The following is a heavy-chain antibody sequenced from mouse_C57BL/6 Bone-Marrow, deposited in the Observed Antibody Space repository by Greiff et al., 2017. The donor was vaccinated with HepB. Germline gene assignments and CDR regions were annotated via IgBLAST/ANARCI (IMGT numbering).Heavy chain of an antibody. CDR2: ISYDGSN. CDR3: ARDHTTDYFDY. CDR1: GYSITSGYY. Sequence: EVQLVESGPGLVKPSQSLSLTCSVTGYSITSGYYWNWIRQFPGNKLEWMGYISYDGSNNYNPSLKNRISITRDTSKNQFFLKLNSVTTEDTATYYCARDHTTDYFDYWGQGTTLTVSS. D-gene: IGHD1-1*01. V-gene: IGHV3-6*01. J-gene: IGHJ2*01.